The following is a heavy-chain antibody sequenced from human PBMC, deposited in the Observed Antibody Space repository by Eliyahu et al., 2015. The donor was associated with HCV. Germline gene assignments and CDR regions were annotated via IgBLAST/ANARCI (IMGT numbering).Heavy chain of an antibody. CDR1: GFSVSNTY. D-gene: IGHD1-26*01. CDR3: ARDLLGVMGGTGLDY. CDR2: IYRGNT. Sequence: EVQLVETGGGFIQPGGSLRLSCAASGFSVSNTYMSWVRQAPGKGLEWVSLIYRGNTYYADSVKGRFTISRDNSNNILYLQMNSLRAEDTAVYYCARDLLGVMGGTGLDYWGQGTLVTVSS. V-gene: IGHV3-53*02. J-gene: IGHJ4*02.